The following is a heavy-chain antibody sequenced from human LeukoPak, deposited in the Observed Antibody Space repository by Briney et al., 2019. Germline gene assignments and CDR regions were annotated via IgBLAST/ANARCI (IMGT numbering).Heavy chain of an antibody. V-gene: IGHV4-31*03. CDR1: GSRGYY. J-gene: IGHJ4*02. Sequence: PSETLSLTCTVSGSRGYYWGWIRQHPGKGLEWIGYIYYSGSTYYNPSLKSRVTISVDTSKNQFSLKLSSVTAADTAVYYCARWASMVRGANFDYWGQGTLVTVSS. CDR3: ARWASMVRGANFDY. D-gene: IGHD3-10*01. CDR2: IYYSGST.